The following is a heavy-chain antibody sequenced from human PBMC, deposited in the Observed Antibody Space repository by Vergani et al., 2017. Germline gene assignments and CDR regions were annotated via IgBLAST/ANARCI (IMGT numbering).Heavy chain of an antibody. CDR2: ISPKTGDT. J-gene: IGHJ5*01. Sequence: QVQLMQSGPVMKKPGGSMKVSCQASEATFSDYNIHWVRQAPGQGLQWMGWISPKTGDTDYLQRFQDRVTMTRDAYTKTVYLKMTRLTSDDTAIYYCAHSWNFGRRDWFDSWGPGTLVTVSS. CDR1: EATFSDYN. V-gene: IGHV1-2*02. D-gene: IGHD1-26*01. CDR3: AHSWNFGRRDWFDS.